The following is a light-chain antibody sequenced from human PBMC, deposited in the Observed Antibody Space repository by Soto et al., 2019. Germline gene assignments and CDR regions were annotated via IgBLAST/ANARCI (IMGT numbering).Light chain of an antibody. CDR3: MQALRSLT. J-gene: IGKJ5*01. CDR2: FGS. Sequence: EIVMTESPLSLPVTPGEPSSISCRSSQSLLYSNGYNYLDWYVQKPGQSPQLLIYFGSNRAPGVPDRFSGSGSGTDFTLKINRVEAEDVGTYYCMQALRSLTFGQGTRLEIK. V-gene: IGKV2-28*01. CDR1: QSLLYSNGYNY.